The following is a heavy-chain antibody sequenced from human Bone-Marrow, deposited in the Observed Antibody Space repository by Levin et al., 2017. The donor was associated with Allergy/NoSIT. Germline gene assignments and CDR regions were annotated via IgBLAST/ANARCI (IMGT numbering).Heavy chain of an antibody. J-gene: IGHJ3*02. CDR3: ASYYYDSSNAFDI. CDR2: IYHSGST. CDR1: GGSISSSNW. V-gene: IGHV4-4*02. D-gene: IGHD3-22*01. Sequence: SETLSLTCAVSGGSISSSNWWSWVRQPPGKGLEWIGEIYHSGSTNYNPSLKSRVTISVDKSKNQFSLKLSSVTAADTAVYYCASYYYDSSNAFDIWGQGTMVTVSS.